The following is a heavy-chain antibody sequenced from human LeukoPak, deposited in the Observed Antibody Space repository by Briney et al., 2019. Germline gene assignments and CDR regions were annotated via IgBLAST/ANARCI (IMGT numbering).Heavy chain of an antibody. CDR2: MNPNSGNT. CDR3: ASAYLGGDLYYFDY. J-gene: IGHJ4*02. Sequence: GASVKVSCKASGYTFTSYDINWVRQATGQGLEWMGWMNPNSGNTDYAQKFPGRVTMTRNTSISTAYMELSSLRSEDTAVYYCASAYLGGDLYYFDYWGQGTLVTVSS. CDR1: GYTFTSYD. V-gene: IGHV1-8*01. D-gene: IGHD2-21*02.